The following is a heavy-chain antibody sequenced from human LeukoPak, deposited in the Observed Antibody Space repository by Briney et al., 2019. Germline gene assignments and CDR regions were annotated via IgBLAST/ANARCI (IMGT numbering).Heavy chain of an antibody. J-gene: IGHJ3*02. CDR3: ARYCSSTSCYTPEDAFDI. Sequence: SETLSLTCTVSGGSISSYYWSWIRQPPGKGLEWIGYIYYSGSTNYNPSLKSRVTISVDTSKNQFSLKLSSVTAADTAVYYCARYCSSTSCYTPEDAFDIWGQGTMVTVSS. D-gene: IGHD2-2*02. V-gene: IGHV4-59*01. CDR2: IYYSGST. CDR1: GGSISSYY.